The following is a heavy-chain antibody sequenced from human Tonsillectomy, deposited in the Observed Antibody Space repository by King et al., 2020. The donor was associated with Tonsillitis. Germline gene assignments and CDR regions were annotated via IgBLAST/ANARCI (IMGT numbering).Heavy chain of an antibody. CDR1: GFTFSDSD. CDR2: ISKDGRET. CDR3: ARNDWDFPERGGIDN. V-gene: IGHV3-30*03. Sequence: QLVQSGGDVVQTGRSLRLSCAASGFTFSDSDMHWARQAPGKGLEWVAMISKDGRETYYADSVRGRFTISRDNSKNTVYLEVNSLRAEDTSVYYCARNDWDFPERGGIDNWGQGTLVIVSS. J-gene: IGHJ4*02. D-gene: IGHD2-21*01.